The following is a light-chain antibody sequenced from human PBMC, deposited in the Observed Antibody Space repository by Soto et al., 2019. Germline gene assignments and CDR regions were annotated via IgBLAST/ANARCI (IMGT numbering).Light chain of an antibody. CDR3: SSYAGSNNLYV. CDR1: SSDVGGYNY. CDR2: EVS. J-gene: IGLJ1*01. V-gene: IGLV2-8*01. Sequence: QSALTQPPSASGSPGQSVTISCTGTSSDVGGYNYVSWYQQHPGKAPKLMIYEVSKRPSGVPDRFSGSKSGNTASLTVSGLQAEDEAGYYCSSYAGSNNLYVFGTGTKLTVL.